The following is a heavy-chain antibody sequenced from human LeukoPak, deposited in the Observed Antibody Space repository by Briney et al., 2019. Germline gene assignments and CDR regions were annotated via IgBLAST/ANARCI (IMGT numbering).Heavy chain of an antibody. V-gene: IGHV3-33*01. D-gene: IGHD6-13*01. Sequence: GSLRLSCAASGFTFSSYGMHWVRQAPGKGLEWVAVIWYDGSNKYYADSVKGRFTISRDNSKNTLYLQMNSLRAEDTAVYYCTRGPGGIAAAGTDYWGQGTLVTVSS. CDR1: GFTFSSYG. CDR3: TRGPGGIAAAGTDY. J-gene: IGHJ4*02. CDR2: IWYDGSNK.